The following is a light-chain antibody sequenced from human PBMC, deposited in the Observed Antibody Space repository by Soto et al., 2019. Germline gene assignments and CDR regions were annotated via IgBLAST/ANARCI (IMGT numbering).Light chain of an antibody. V-gene: IGLV2-14*01. CDR3: SSYTASSTVV. J-gene: IGLJ2*01. Sequence: QSVLTQPASVSGSPGQPITISCTGTSSDVGGYNYVSWFQQHPGKAPKLMIYEVTNRPSGVSFRFSGSKSGNTASLTISGLHAEDEADYYCSSYTASSTVVFGGGTKVTVL. CDR1: SSDVGGYNY. CDR2: EVT.